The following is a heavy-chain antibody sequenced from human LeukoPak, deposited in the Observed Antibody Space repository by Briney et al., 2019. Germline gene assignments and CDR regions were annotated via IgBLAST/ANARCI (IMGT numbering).Heavy chain of an antibody. CDR3: ARDIGVRGVQLERLSPWFDP. V-gene: IGHV1-69*06. CDR2: IIPIFGTA. D-gene: IGHD1-1*01. Sequence: GSSVKVSCKASGGTFSSYAISWVRQAPGQGLEWMGGIIPIFGTANYAQKFQGRVTITADKSTSTAYMELSSLRSEDTAVYYCARDIGVRGVQLERLSPWFDPWGQGTLVTVSS. CDR1: GGTFSSYA. J-gene: IGHJ5*02.